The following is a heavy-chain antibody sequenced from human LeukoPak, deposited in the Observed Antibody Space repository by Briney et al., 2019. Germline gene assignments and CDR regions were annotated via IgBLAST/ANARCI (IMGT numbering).Heavy chain of an antibody. J-gene: IGHJ6*02. D-gene: IGHD1-26*01. CDR2: IYYSGST. Sequence: SETLSLTCTVSGGSISSYYWSWIRQPPGKGLEWVGYIYYSGSTNYNPSLKSRVTISVDTSKNQFSLKLSSVTAADTAVYYCARGRSGSYGFYYGMDVWGQGTTVTVSS. CDR3: ARGRSGSYGFYYGMDV. V-gene: IGHV4-59*01. CDR1: GGSISSYY.